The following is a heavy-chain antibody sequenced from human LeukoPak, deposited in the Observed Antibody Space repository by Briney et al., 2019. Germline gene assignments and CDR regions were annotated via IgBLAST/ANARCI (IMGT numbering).Heavy chain of an antibody. CDR2: ICGSVSGSGDCT. CDR3: AALTTLTLDY. J-gene: IGHJ4*02. D-gene: IGHD4-11*01. V-gene: IGHV3-23*01. Sequence: GGSLRLSCAASGFSFGSYAMSWVRQAAGKGLEWVSEICGSVSGSGDCTHYADSVMGRFTISRDNAKNSLYLQMNSLRAEDTAVYYCAALTTLTLDYWGQGTLVTVSS. CDR1: GFSFGSYA.